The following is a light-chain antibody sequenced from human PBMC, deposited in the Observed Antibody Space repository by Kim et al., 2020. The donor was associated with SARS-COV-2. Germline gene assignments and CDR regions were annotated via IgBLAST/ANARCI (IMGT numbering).Light chain of an antibody. J-gene: IGKJ2*01. V-gene: IGKV3-11*01. CDR1: HNVSNF. Sequence: EIVLTQSPATLSLSPGERATLSCRASHNVSNFLAWYQHKPGQAPRLLIYDASTRATGIPARFSGSGSGTDFTLTISSLEPEDSAVYYCQQRSTWPPYSFGQGTNLEN. CDR3: QQRSTWPPYS. CDR2: DAS.